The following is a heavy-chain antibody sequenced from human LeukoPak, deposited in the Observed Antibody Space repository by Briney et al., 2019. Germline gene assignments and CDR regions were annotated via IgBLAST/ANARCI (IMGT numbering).Heavy chain of an antibody. CDR1: GYTFTGYY. CDR3: AREPMITFGARRYFDY. Sequence: ASVKVSCKASGYTFTGYYMHWVRQAPGQGLEWMGWINPNSGGTNYAQKFQGRVTMTRDTSISTAYMELRRLRSDDTAVYYCAREPMITFGARRYFDYWGQGTLVTVSS. J-gene: IGHJ4*02. D-gene: IGHD3-16*01. V-gene: IGHV1-2*02. CDR2: INPNSGGT.